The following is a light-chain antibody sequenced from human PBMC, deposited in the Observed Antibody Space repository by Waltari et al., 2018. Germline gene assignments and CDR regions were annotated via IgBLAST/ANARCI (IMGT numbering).Light chain of an antibody. CDR2: DFT. J-gene: IGLJ2*01. CDR3: SSQTLDGLVL. CDR1: GSAVGASDY. V-gene: IGLV2-14*03. Sequence: QSALPQPASVSGSPGQSITISCSGVGSAVGASDYVSWHQHHPGKAPQVIIYDFTNRPSGVSDRFSASKSANTASLTISRLQPEDEADYYCSSQTLDGLVLFGGGTRLTVL.